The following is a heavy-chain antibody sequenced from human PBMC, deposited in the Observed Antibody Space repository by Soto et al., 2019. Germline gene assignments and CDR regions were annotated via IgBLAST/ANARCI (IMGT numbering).Heavy chain of an antibody. Sequence: SVKVSCKASGGTFSSYAISWVRQAPGQGLEWMGGIIPIFGTANYAQKFQGRVTITADESTSTAYMELSSLRSEDTAVYYCARAPIRYCSGGSCYANLDPWGQGTLVTVSS. CDR1: GGTFSSYA. D-gene: IGHD2-15*01. CDR2: IIPIFGTA. CDR3: ARAPIRYCSGGSCYANLDP. V-gene: IGHV1-69*13. J-gene: IGHJ5*02.